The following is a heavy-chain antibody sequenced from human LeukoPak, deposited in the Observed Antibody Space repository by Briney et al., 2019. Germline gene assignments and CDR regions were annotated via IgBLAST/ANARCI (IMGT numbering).Heavy chain of an antibody. J-gene: IGHJ5*02. CDR3: ARDGRWIAATSGNWFDP. Sequence: GGSLRLSCAASGFTFSSYSMNWVRQAPGKGLEWVSSISSSSSYISYADSVKGRFTISRDNAKNSLYLQMNSLRAEDTAVYYCARDGRWIAATSGNWFDPWGQGTLVTVSS. D-gene: IGHD6-13*01. V-gene: IGHV3-21*01. CDR1: GFTFSSYS. CDR2: ISSSSSYI.